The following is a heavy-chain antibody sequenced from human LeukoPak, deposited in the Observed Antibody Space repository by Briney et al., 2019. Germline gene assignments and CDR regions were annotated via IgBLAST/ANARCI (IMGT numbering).Heavy chain of an antibody. CDR3: ARAKRYYYDSSGYYWDY. J-gene: IGHJ4*02. Sequence: SVKVSCKASGYTFTTYAISWVRQAPGQGLEWMGGIIPIFGTANYAQKFQGRVTITADESTSTAYMELSSLRSEDTAVYYCARAKRYYYDSSGYYWDYWGQGTLVTVSS. CDR2: IIPIFGTA. D-gene: IGHD3-22*01. CDR1: GYTFTTYA. V-gene: IGHV1-69*13.